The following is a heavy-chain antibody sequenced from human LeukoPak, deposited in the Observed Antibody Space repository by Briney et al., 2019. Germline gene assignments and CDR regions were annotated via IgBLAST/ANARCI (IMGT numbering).Heavy chain of an antibody. CDR1: GFTFSSYS. D-gene: IGHD3-22*01. V-gene: IGHV3-48*04. CDR3: ARGYYDSSGYYGL. CDR2: ISSSSTI. Sequence: PGGSLRLSCAASGFTFSSYSMNWVRQAPGKGLEWVSYISSSSTIYYADSVKGRFTISRDNAKNSLYLQMNSLRAEDTAVYYCARGYYDSSGYYGLWGQGTLVTVSS. J-gene: IGHJ4*02.